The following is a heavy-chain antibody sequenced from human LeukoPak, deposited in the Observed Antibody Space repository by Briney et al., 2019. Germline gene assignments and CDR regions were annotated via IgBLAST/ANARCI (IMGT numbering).Heavy chain of an antibody. D-gene: IGHD3-10*01. J-gene: IGHJ4*02. CDR2: INPNSGGT. V-gene: IGHV1-2*06. Sequence: TSVKVSCKASGYTFTGYYMHWVRQAPGQGLEWMGRINPNSGGTNYAQKFQGRVTMTRDTSISTAYMELSRLRSDDTAVYYCARDRTVRGGNPPDYWGQGTLVTVSS. CDR1: GYTFTGYY. CDR3: ARDRTVRGGNPPDY.